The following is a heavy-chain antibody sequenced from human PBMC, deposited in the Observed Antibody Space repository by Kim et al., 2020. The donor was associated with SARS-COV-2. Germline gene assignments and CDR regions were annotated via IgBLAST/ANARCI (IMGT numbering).Heavy chain of an antibody. Sequence: SETLSLTCTVSGGSISSYYWSWIRQPPGKGLEWIGYIYYSGSTNYNPSLKSRVTISVDTSKNQFSLKLSSVTAADTAVYYCARRRAYCGGDCYETPYYY. V-gene: IGHV4-59*08. CDR3: ARRRAYCGGDCYETPYYY. CDR1: GGSISSYY. J-gene: IGHJ6*01. D-gene: IGHD2-21*02. CDR2: IYYSGST.